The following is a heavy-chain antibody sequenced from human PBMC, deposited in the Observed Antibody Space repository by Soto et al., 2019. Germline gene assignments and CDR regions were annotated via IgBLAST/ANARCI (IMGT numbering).Heavy chain of an antibody. CDR2: IWYDGSNK. D-gene: IGHD4-17*01. J-gene: IGHJ4*02. Sequence: QVQLVESGGGVVQPGRSLRLSCAASGFTFSSYGMHWVRQAPGKGLEWVAVIWYDGSNKYYADSVKGRFTISRDNSKNTLYLQMNSLRAEDTAVYYCARVPLYDYGDYVGFDYWGQGTLVTVSS. CDR3: ARVPLYDYGDYVGFDY. V-gene: IGHV3-33*01. CDR1: GFTFSSYG.